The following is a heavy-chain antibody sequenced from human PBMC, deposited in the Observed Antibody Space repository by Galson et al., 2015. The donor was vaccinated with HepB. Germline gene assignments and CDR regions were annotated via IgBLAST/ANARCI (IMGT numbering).Heavy chain of an antibody. Sequence: ETLSLTCTVSGGSISSSSYYWGWIRQPPGKGLEWIGSIYYSGSTYYNPSLKSRVTISVDTSKNQFSLKVSSVTAADTAVYYCARHSSGSYYDWFDPWGQGTLVTVSS. J-gene: IGHJ5*02. CDR3: ARHSSGSYYDWFDP. CDR1: GGSISSSSYY. V-gene: IGHV4-39*01. D-gene: IGHD1-26*01. CDR2: IYYSGST.